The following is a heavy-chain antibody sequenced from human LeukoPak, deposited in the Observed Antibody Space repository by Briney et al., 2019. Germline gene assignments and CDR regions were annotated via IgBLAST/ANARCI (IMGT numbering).Heavy chain of an antibody. CDR1: GFTFSGYE. CDR2: ISSSGNSI. Sequence: QPGGSLRLSCTASGFTFSGYEMNWVRQAPGKGLEWVSYISSSGNSIYYADSAKGRFTISRDNAKNSLYLQMNSLRAEDMAVYYCARGRFGSCWGQGTLVTVSS. CDR3: ARGRFGSC. J-gene: IGHJ1*01. D-gene: IGHD6-13*01. V-gene: IGHV3-48*03.